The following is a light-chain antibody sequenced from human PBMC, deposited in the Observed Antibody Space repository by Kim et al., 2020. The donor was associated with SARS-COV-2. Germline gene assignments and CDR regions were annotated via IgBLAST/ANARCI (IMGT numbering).Light chain of an antibody. CDR3: QAWNGNSMV. V-gene: IGLV3-21*04. Sequence: SYELTQPPSVSVAPGETARITCGGNIVGGNSVHWYRQRPGQAPVVVMYSDSDRPSDIPERFSGSTSGNTATLTISSVEAGDEADYSCQAWNGNSMVFGGGTQLTVL. CDR1: IVGGNS. CDR2: SDS. J-gene: IGLJ2*01.